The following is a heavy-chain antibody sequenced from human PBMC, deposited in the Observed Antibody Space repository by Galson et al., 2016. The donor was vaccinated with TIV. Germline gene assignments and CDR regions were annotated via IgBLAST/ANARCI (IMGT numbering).Heavy chain of an antibody. J-gene: IGHJ4*02. D-gene: IGHD3-3*02. Sequence: SLRLSCAVSGFSLMDYGTHWVRQAPGKGLEWVAVIGYDGTTKYYADSVNGRFTISRDTSTNTLSLRMDSLIGEDTAMYYCARSAAFGTGIWYVFDYWGQGSMVTVSS. CDR3: ARSAAFGTGIWYVFDY. V-gene: IGHV3-33*01. CDR2: IGYDGTTK. CDR1: GFSLMDYG.